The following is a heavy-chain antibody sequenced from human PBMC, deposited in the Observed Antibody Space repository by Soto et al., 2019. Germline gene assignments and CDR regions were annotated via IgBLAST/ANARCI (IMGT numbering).Heavy chain of an antibody. CDR2: IYYSGST. Sequence: SETLCLTCPVSGGYISSGDYYWSWLRQPPGKGLEWIGYIYYSGSTYYNPSLKSRVTISVDTSKNQFSLKLSSVTAADTAVYYCARERLRSNWFDPWGQGTLVTVSS. J-gene: IGHJ5*02. CDR1: GGYISSGDYY. D-gene: IGHD3-3*01. V-gene: IGHV4-30-4*01. CDR3: ARERLRSNWFDP.